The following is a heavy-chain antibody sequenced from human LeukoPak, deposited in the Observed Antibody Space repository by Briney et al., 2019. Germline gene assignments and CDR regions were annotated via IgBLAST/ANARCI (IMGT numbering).Heavy chain of an antibody. CDR3: ARRVGWYCIYYFDS. D-gene: IGHD2-15*01. CDR2: INHSGST. Sequence: SETLSLTCAVYGGSFSNYYWSWIRQPPGKGLEWIGEINHSGSTNYNPSLKSRVTISVDTSKNQFSLKLSSVTAADTAVYYCARRVGWYCIYYFDSWGQGTLVTVSS. V-gene: IGHV4-34*01. J-gene: IGHJ4*02. CDR1: GGSFSNYY.